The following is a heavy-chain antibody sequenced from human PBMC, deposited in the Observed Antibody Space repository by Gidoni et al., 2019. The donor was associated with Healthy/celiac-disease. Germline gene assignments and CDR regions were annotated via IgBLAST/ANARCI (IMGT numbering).Heavy chain of an antibody. D-gene: IGHD6-19*01. J-gene: IGHJ4*02. Sequence: QVQLQESGPGLVKPSQPLSLTCTVSGGSISSGGYYWSWIRQHPGKGLEWIGYIYYSGSTYYNPSLKSRVTISVDTSKNQFSLKLSSVTAADTAVYYCAREGSSGWYRLYYFDYWGQGTLVTVSS. CDR3: AREGSSGWYRLYYFDY. CDR1: GGSISSGGYY. V-gene: IGHV4-31*03. CDR2: IYYSGST.